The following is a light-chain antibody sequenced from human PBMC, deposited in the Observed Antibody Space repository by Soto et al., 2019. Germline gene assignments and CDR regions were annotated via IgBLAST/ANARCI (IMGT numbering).Light chain of an antibody. J-gene: IGKJ1*01. V-gene: IGKV3-20*01. CDR3: QQYADSPRT. Sequence: EIVLTQSPDTLSLSPGERATLSCRASQSVGKNFLAWYQQKAGQAPRFLIHGASRRATGIPDRFSGSGSGTDFTLTISRLEPEDCAVYYCQQYADSPRTFGQGTKVEIK. CDR1: QSVGKNF. CDR2: GAS.